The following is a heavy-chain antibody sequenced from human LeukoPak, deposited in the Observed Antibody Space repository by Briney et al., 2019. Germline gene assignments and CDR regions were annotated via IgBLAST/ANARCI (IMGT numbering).Heavy chain of an antibody. CDR1: GFTFSTYT. CDR3: AKVMWGSSGWYVDY. J-gene: IGHJ4*02. D-gene: IGHD6-19*01. CDR2: FAVSSNST. V-gene: IGHV3-23*01. Sequence: GGSLRLSCAASGFTFSTYTMSWVRQAPGKGLEWVSTFAVSSNSTLYADSVKGRFTISRDNSKNTLYLQVSSLRAEDTAIYHCAKVMWGSSGWYVDYWGQGTLVTVSS.